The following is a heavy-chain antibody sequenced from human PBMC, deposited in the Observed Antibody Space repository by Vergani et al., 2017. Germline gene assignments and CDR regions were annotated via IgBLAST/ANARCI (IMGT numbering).Heavy chain of an antibody. J-gene: IGHJ4*02. V-gene: IGHV4-61*02. CDR2: IHTSGST. CDR3: ARVSCLGGSCYKPLFDY. D-gene: IGHD2-15*01. Sequence: QVQLQESGPGLVKPSQTLSLTCTVSGGSINSHNYYWSWIRQPAGKGLGWIGRIHTSGSTNFNPSLKSRVTMSEDTSKNQFSRNLTSVTAADTSVYYCARVSCLGGSCYKPLFDYWGQGILVTVSS. CDR1: GGSINSHNYY.